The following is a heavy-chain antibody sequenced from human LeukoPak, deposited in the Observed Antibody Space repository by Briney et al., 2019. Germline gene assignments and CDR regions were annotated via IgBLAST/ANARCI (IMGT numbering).Heavy chain of an antibody. CDR3: ARVSYSSGNDY. CDR1: GYSISSGYY. CDR2: IYHSGTT. Sequence: SETLSLTCTVSGYSISSGYYWGWIRQPPGKGLEWIGSIYHSGTTYYNPSLKSRVTISVDTSKNQFSLKLSSVTAADTAVYYCARVSYSSGNDYWGQGTLVTVSS. D-gene: IGHD3-22*01. V-gene: IGHV4-38-2*02. J-gene: IGHJ4*02.